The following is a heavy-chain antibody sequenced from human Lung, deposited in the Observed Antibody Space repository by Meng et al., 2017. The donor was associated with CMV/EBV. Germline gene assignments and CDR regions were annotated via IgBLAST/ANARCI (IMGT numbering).Heavy chain of an antibody. V-gene: IGHV3-30*02. CDR3: AKDRIAARRGYFDY. CDR2: IRYDGSNK. D-gene: IGHD6-6*01. J-gene: IGHJ4*02. CDR1: GFTFSSYG. Sequence: GESXKISXAASGFTFSSYGMHWVRQAPGKGLEWVAFIRYDGSNKYYADSVKGRFTISRDNSKNTLYLQMNSLRAEDTAVYYCAKDRIAARRGYFDYWGQGXLVTVSS.